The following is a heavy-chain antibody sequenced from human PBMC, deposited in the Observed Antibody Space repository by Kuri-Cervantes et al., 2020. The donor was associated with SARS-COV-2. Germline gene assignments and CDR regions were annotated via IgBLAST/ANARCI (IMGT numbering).Heavy chain of an antibody. Sequence: KVSCKASGYSFTSYWDGWVRQMPGKGLEWMGIIYPGDSDTRYSTSFQGQVTISADKSISTAYLQWSSLKASDTAMYYCASVRGVVPAAMADYWGQGTLVTVSS. J-gene: IGHJ4*02. CDR3: ASVRGVVPAAMADY. CDR1: GYSFTSYW. V-gene: IGHV5-51*01. D-gene: IGHD2-2*01. CDR2: IYPGDSDT.